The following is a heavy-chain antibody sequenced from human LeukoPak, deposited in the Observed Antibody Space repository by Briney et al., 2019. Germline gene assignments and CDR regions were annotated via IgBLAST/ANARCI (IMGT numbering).Heavy chain of an antibody. D-gene: IGHD6-13*01. Sequence: GGSLRLSCAASGFTFSSIGMNWVRQAPGKGLEWVSSISSSSSYIYYADSLKGRFTISRDNAKNSLFLQINSLRAEDTAVYYCAGEGLYSSPDFDYWGQGTLVTVSS. V-gene: IGHV3-21*01. CDR3: AGEGLYSSPDFDY. CDR2: ISSSSSYI. CDR1: GFTFSSIG. J-gene: IGHJ4*02.